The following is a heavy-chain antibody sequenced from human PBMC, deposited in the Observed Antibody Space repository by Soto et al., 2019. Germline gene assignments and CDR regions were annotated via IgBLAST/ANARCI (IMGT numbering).Heavy chain of an antibody. CDR1: GYTFTSYG. CDR3: ARDYKGYCSGGSCYSGWYFDL. V-gene: IGHV1-18*01. CDR2: ISAYNGNT. J-gene: IGHJ2*01. D-gene: IGHD2-15*01. Sequence: QVQLVQSGAEVKKPGASVKVSCKASGYTFTSYGISWVRQAPGQGLEWMGWISAYNGNTNYAQKLQGRVTMTTDTSTSTAYMELRSLRSDDTAVYYCARDYKGYCSGGSCYSGWYFDLWGRGTLVTVSS.